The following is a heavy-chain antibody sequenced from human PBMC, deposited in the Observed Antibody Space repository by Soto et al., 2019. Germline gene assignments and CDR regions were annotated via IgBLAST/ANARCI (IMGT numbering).Heavy chain of an antibody. Sequence: GGSLRLSCAASGVTFGSYSMNWVRQAPGKGLEWVSSISSSSSYIYYADSVKGRFTISRDNAKNSLYLQMNSLRAEDTAVYYCARGPGLPSHMYVWGKGTTVTVSS. J-gene: IGHJ6*03. V-gene: IGHV3-21*01. CDR2: ISSSSSYI. CDR3: ARGPGLPSHMYV. D-gene: IGHD5-18*01. CDR1: GVTFGSYS.